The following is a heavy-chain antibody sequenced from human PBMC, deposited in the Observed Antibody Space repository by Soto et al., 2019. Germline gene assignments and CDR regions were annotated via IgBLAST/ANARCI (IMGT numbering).Heavy chain of an antibody. D-gene: IGHD3-10*01. CDR3: ARGAEWFGRGMDV. V-gene: IGHV4-34*01. CDR1: GGSFSGYY. J-gene: IGHJ6*02. CDR2: INHSRST. Sequence: QVQLQQWGAGLLKPSETLSLTCAVYGGSFSGYYWSWIRQPPGKGLEWIGEINHSRSTNYNPSLKSRVTISVDTSKNQFSLKLSSVTAADTAVYYCARGAEWFGRGMDVWGQGTTVTVSS.